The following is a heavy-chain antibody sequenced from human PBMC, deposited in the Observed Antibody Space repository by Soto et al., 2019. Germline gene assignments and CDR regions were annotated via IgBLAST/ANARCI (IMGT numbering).Heavy chain of an antibody. CDR2: INHSGST. V-gene: IGHV4-34*01. D-gene: IGHD6-13*01. CDR3: ARVNEQQRYSWFDP. CDR1: GGSFSGYY. Sequence: SETLSLTCVVYGGSFSGYYWSWIRQPPGKGLEWIGEINHSGSTNYNPSPKSRVTISIDTSKSQFSLRLSSVTAADTAVYYCARVNEQQRYSWFDPWGQGTLVT. J-gene: IGHJ5*02.